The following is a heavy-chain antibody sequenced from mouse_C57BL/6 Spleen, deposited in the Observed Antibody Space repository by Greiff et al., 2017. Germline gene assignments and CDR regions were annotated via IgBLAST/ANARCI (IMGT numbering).Heavy chain of an antibody. V-gene: IGHV1-82*01. J-gene: IGHJ4*01. D-gene: IGHD3-3*01. CDR3: AREGLGYAMDY. CDR2: IYPGDGDT. Sequence: QFQLQQSGPELVKPGASVKISCKASGYAFSSSWMNWVKQRPGKGLEWIGRIYPGDGDTNYNGKFKGKATLTADKSSSTAYMQLSSLTSEDSAVYFCAREGLGYAMDYWGQGTSVTVSS. CDR1: GYAFSSSW.